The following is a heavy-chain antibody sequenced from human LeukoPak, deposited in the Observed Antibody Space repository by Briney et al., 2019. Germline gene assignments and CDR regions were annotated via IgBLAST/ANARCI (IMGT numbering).Heavy chain of an antibody. CDR3: GGDAVAGGLGY. V-gene: IGHV4-59*08. J-gene: IGHJ4*02. Sequence: KPSETLSLTCTVSGGSISSYYWSWIRQPPGKGLEWIGYIYYSGSTNYNPSLKSRVTISVDTSKNQFSLKLSSVTAADTAVYYCGGDAVAGGLGYWGQGTLVTVSS. CDR1: GGSISSYY. D-gene: IGHD6-19*01. CDR2: IYYSGST.